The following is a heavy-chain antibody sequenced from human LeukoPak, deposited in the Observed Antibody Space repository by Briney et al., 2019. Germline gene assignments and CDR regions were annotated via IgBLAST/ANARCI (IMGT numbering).Heavy chain of an antibody. J-gene: IGHJ4*02. CDR2: ISNTGGTT. D-gene: IGHD2-2*02. CDR1: GFSFNTYA. Sequence: GGSLRLSCVAAGFSFNTYAMSWVRQAPGKGLEWVSAISNTGGTTYYADSVKGRFTISRDNSKNALYLQMNSLRAEDTAVYYCAKDNTYMFDYWGQGTQVTVSS. V-gene: IGHV3-23*01. CDR3: AKDNTYMFDY.